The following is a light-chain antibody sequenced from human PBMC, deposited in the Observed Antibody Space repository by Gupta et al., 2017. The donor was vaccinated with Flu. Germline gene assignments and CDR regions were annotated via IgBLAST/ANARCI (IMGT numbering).Light chain of an antibody. CDR1: QDISTW. J-gene: IGKJ2*01. Sequence: DIQMTQPPSSVSAAVGDRVKLICRASQDISTWLAWYQQRPGKAPKLLIYSASRVQSGVPSRFSGSGSGTDFTLTINSLQPEDFATYYCQQANSFPNTFGQGTKVEIK. CDR2: SAS. CDR3: QQANSFPNT. V-gene: IGKV1-12*01.